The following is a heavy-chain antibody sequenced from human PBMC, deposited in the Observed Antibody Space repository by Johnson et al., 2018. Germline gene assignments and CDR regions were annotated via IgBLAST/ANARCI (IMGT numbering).Heavy chain of an antibody. D-gene: IGHD1-7*01. Sequence: VQLVESGGGLVQPGRSLRLSCAASGFTFDDYAMHWVRQAPGKGLEWVSGISWNSGSIGYTDSVKGRFTISRDNAKDSLYLQVNSLRAEDTALYYCAKGVVAELQLGTFDIWGQGTMVTVSS. CDR2: ISWNSGSI. CDR1: GFTFDDYA. CDR3: AKGVVAELQLGTFDI. J-gene: IGHJ3*02. V-gene: IGHV3-9*01.